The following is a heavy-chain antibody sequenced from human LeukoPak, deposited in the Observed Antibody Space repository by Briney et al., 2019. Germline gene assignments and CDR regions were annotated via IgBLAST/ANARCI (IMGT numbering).Heavy chain of an antibody. CDR2: ISGSGGST. CDR3: AKRPRGNYLDPFDY. D-gene: IGHD3-10*01. CDR1: GFTFSSYA. V-gene: IGHV3-23*01. Sequence: PGGSLRLSCAASGFTFSSYAMSWVRQAPGKGLEWVSGISGSGGSTYYADSVKGRLTISRDNSKNRLYLQMNSLRAEDTAVYYCAKRPRGNYLDPFDYWGQGTLVTVSS. J-gene: IGHJ4*02.